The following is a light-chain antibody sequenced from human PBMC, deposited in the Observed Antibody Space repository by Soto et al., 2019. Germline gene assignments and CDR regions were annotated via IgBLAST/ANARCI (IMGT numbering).Light chain of an antibody. CDR3: SSYAGSKGYV. CDR1: SSDVGGYNY. V-gene: IGLV2-8*01. CDR2: EVS. Sequence: QSALTQPPSASGSPGQSVTISCTGTSSDVGGYNYVSWYQQHPGKAPKLMIYEVSKRPSGVPYRVSGSKSGNTASLTVSGLQAEDEADYYCSSYAGSKGYVFGTGTKLTVL. J-gene: IGLJ1*01.